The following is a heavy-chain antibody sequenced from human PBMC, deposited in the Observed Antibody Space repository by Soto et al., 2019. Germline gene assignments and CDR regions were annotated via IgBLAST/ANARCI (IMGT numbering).Heavy chain of an antibody. Sequence: QVQLVQSGAEVMKPGASVKVSCKASGYTFINYYMHWVRQAPGQGLEWMGIINPIGGSTRYAQKLQGRVXMXXXTXXTTGYMELSSLRSEDTAVYYCARGPNGGNIYYFDYWGQGTLVTVSS. J-gene: IGHJ4*02. CDR2: INPIGGST. CDR3: ARGPNGGNIYYFDY. CDR1: GYTFINYY. V-gene: IGHV1-46*04. D-gene: IGHD2-15*01.